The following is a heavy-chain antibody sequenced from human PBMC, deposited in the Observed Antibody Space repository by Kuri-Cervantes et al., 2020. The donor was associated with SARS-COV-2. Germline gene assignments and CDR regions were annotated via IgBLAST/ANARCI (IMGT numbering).Heavy chain of an antibody. CDR3: ARDRRYYDFWSGYGNTGDLYYYYYYMDV. Sequence: GESLKISCAASGFTFSSYSMNWVRQAPGKGLEWVSYISSSSSTIYYADSVKGRFTISRDNAKNSLYLQMNSLRAEDTAVYYCARDRRYYDFWSGYGNTGDLYYYYYYMDVWGKGTTVTVSS. V-gene: IGHV3-48*01. CDR2: ISSSSSTI. J-gene: IGHJ6*03. CDR1: GFTFSSYS. D-gene: IGHD3-3*01.